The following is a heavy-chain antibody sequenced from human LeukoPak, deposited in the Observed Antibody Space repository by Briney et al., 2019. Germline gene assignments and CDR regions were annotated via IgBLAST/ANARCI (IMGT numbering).Heavy chain of an antibody. J-gene: IGHJ6*03. CDR1: GYSISSGYY. CDR2: ISSSGSTI. Sequence: PSETLSLTCTVSGYSISSGYYWGWIRQPPGKGLEWVSYISSSGSTIYYADSVKGRFTISRDNAKNSLYLQMNSLRAEDTAVYYCAKDGGNYYDAGGSYLMRSYMDVWGKGTTVTVSS. D-gene: IGHD3-22*01. CDR3: AKDGGNYYDAGGSYLMRSYMDV. V-gene: IGHV3-11*04.